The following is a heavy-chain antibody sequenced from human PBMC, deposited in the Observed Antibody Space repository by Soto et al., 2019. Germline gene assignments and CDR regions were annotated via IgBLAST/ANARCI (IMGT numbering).Heavy chain of an antibody. D-gene: IGHD3-9*01. V-gene: IGHV3-11*01. Sequence: QVQLVESGGGLVQPGGSLRLSCAASGFTFSVYYISWIRQAPGKGLELVSYISTSGGSINYADSVKGRFTVSRDNAKNSWCFQMTRLRAEDSAVYYCARSYYSILPGNRGPPRDYSYYYMDVWCKGTTVTASS. J-gene: IGHJ6*03. CDR1: GFTFSVYY. CDR2: ISTSGGSI. CDR3: ARSYYSILPGNRGPPRDYSYYYMDV.